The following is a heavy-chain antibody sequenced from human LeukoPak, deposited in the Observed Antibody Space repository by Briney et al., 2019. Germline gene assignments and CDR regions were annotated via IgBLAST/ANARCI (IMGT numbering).Heavy chain of an antibody. CDR1: GFTFSSYS. CDR3: ARGTVIVDY. CDR2: ISSSSSTI. J-gene: IGHJ4*02. V-gene: IGHV3-48*04. Sequence: GGSLRLSCAASGFTFSSYSMNWVRQAPGKGLKWVSYISSSSSTIYYADSVKGRFTISRDNAKNSLYLQMNSLRAEDTAVYYCARGTVIVDYWGQGTLVTVSS. D-gene: IGHD3-16*02.